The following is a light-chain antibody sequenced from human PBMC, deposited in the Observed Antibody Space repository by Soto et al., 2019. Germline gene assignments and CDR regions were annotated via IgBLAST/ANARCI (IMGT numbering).Light chain of an antibody. CDR3: QHYNSYSEA. V-gene: IGKV1-8*01. CDR1: QVISSY. J-gene: IGKJ1*01. Sequence: AIRMTQSPSSLSASTGDRVTITCRASQVISSYLAWYQQKPGKAPKLLIYAAYNLQSGVPSRFSGSGSGTDFTLTISSLQPDDFATYYCQHYNSYSEAFGQGTKVDIK. CDR2: AAY.